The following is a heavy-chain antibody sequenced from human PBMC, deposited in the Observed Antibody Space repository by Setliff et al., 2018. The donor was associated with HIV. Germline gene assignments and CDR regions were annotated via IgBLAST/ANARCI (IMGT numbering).Heavy chain of an antibody. D-gene: IGHD3-16*01. CDR3: ARRSTGGGYYMDV. CDR2: IYYSGNP. Sequence: SETLSLTCTVSGDSISNCYWSWVRQPPGKGLEWIGYIYYSGNPFYNPSLTSRVTISLDTSKNQFSLTLTSVTAAATAVYYCARRSTGGGYYMDVWGKGTTVTVSS. J-gene: IGHJ6*03. CDR1: GDSISNCY. V-gene: IGHV4-59*08.